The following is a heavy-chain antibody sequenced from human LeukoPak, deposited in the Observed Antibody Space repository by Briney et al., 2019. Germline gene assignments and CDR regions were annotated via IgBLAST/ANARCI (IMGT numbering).Heavy chain of an antibody. Sequence: PSETLSLTCTVSGYSISSGYYWGWIRQPPGKGLEWIGSIYHSGSTNYNPSLKSRVTISVDTSKNQFSLKLSSVTPADTAVYYCARNLWFGESADAFNIWGQGTMVTVSS. CDR3: ARNLWFGESADAFNI. V-gene: IGHV4-38-2*02. D-gene: IGHD3-10*01. J-gene: IGHJ3*02. CDR2: IYHSGST. CDR1: GYSISSGYY.